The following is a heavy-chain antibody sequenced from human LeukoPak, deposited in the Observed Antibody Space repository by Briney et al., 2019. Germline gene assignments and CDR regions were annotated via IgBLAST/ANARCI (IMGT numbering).Heavy chain of an antibody. CDR3: VKVPHRATIFTQGFDY. V-gene: IGHV3-64D*09. Sequence: GGSLRLSCAASEFTFRTFAMHWVRQAPGKGLEYVSAISSNGGSTYYTDSVKGRFTISRDNSKNTLYLQMSSLRAEDTAVYYCVKVPHRATIFTQGFDYWGQGTLVTVSS. CDR2: ISSNGGST. D-gene: IGHD3-3*01. J-gene: IGHJ4*02. CDR1: EFTFRTFA.